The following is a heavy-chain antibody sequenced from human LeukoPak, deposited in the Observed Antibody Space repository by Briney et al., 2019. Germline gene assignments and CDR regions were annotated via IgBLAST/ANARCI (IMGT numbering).Heavy chain of an antibody. Sequence: KPSETLSLTCSGPGDSISSSGWRWIREPPRKGREGIGYIYHHGKSGYNPSLQRRVTISLDTSKNQFSLTLSFVTAADTAMYYCARIRGLGDVSPYSDFWGQGTLVTVSS. CDR1: GDSISSSG. CDR3: ARIRGLGDVSPYSDF. J-gene: IGHJ4*02. D-gene: IGHD4-17*01. CDR2: IYHHGKS. V-gene: IGHV4-59*01.